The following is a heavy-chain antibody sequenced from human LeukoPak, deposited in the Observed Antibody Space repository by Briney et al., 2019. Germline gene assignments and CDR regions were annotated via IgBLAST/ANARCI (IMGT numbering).Heavy chain of an antibody. CDR1: GFTFTTYW. Sequence: GGSLRLSCAASGFTFTTYWMHWVRQPPGKGLVWVSRIYVDGRTTNYADSVKGRFTISRDNAKNTVYLEMNSLSVEDTATYYCIRDFRSADLWGQGTLVTVTS. V-gene: IGHV3-74*01. CDR3: IRDFRSADL. CDR2: IYVDGRTT. J-gene: IGHJ5*02.